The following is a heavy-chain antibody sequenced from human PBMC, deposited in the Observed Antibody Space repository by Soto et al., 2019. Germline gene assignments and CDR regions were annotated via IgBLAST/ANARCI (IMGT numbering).Heavy chain of an antibody. V-gene: IGHV5-51*01. CDR1: GYSFTSYW. Sequence: EVQLVQSGAEVKKPGESLKISCKGSGYSFTSYWIGWVRQMPGKGLEWMGIIYPGDSDTRYSPSFQGQVTISADKSISTAYLQWSSLKASDTAMYYCARPGTTVVTGHDAFDIWGQGTMVTVSS. CDR2: IYPGDSDT. D-gene: IGHD4-17*01. J-gene: IGHJ3*02. CDR3: ARPGTTVVTGHDAFDI.